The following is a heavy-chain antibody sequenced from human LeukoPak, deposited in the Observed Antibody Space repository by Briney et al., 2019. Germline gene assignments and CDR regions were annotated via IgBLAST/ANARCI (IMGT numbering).Heavy chain of an antibody. V-gene: IGHV1-69*05. D-gene: IGHD2-2*01. CDR1: GGTFSSYA. J-gene: IGHJ4*02. Sequence: GASVKVSCKASGGTFSSYAISWVRQAPGQGLEWMGGIIPIFGTANYAQKFQGRVTITTDESTSTAYMELSSLRSEDTAVYYCARGDVVVPALGYWGQGTLATVSS. CDR3: ARGDVVVPALGY. CDR2: IIPIFGTA.